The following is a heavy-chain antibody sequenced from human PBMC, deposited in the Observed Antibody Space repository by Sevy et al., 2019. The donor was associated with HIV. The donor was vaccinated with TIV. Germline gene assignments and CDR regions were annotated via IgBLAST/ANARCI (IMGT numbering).Heavy chain of an antibody. CDR2: ISGSASST. CDR1: GFTFSSYA. D-gene: IGHD3-22*01. V-gene: IGHV3-23*01. CDR3: AKDGHYYDSSADYLNYFDY. J-gene: IGHJ4*02. Sequence: GGSLRLSCAASGFTFSSYAMSWVRQAPGKGLEWVSAISGSASSTYYADSVKGRFTISRDNSKNTLYLLLNSLRAEDXXVYYCAKDGHYYDSSADYLNYFDYWGQGTLVTVSS.